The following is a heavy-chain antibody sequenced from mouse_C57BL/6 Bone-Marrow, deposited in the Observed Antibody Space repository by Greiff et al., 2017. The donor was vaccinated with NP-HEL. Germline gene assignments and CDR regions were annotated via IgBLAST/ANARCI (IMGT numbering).Heavy chain of an antibody. CDR3: ARSRYYGHFDY. CDR1: GYTFTSYW. V-gene: IGHV1-69*01. J-gene: IGHJ2*01. Sequence: QVQLQQPGAELVMPGASVKLSCKASGYTFTSYWMHWVKQRPGQGLEWIGEIDPSDSYTNYNQKFKGKSTLTVDKSSSTAYMQLSSLTAADSAVYYCARSRYYGHFDYWGQGTTLTVSS. D-gene: IGHD1-1*01. CDR2: IDPSDSYT.